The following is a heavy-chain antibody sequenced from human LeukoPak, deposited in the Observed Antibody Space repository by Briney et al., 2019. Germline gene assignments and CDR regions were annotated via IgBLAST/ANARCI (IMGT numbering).Heavy chain of an antibody. CDR1: GFIFRNYA. V-gene: IGHV3-64*01. J-gene: IGHJ3*02. D-gene: IGHD3-22*01. CDR2: ISSRGDNT. CDR3: ASGDTTGYSGDAFNI. Sequence: GRSLGLSCAASGFIFRNYAMHWVRQAPGKGLQYVSAISSRGDNTYYGNSVRGRFTISRDNSKNTLFLQMGSLRVEDTAVYYCASGDTTGYSGDAFNIWGQGTMVTVSS.